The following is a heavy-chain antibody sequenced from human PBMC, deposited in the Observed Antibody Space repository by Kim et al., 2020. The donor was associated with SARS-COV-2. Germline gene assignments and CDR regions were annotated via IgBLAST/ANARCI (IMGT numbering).Heavy chain of an antibody. CDR1: SDSISNYN. J-gene: IGHJ4*02. Sequence: SETLSLTCSVSSDSISNYNCSWIRQLPGKGLEWIGYIYYSGNTDYNPSLKSRVTISWDTSRNQFSLDVTAVTGADTAIYYCARSEGRGSWHQFDYRGQG. D-gene: IGHD6-13*01. CDR2: IYYSGNT. CDR3: ARSEGRGSWHQFDY. V-gene: IGHV4-59*01.